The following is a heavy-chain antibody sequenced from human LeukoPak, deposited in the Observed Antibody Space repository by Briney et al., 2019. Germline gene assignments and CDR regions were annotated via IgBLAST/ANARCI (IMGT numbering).Heavy chain of an antibody. V-gene: IGHV4-39*01. CDR1: GGSISSSSYY. Sequence: SETLSLTCTVSGGSISSSSYYWGWIRQPPGKGLEWIGSIYYSGSTYYNPSLKSRVTISVDTSKNQFSLKLSSVTAADTAVYYCARHGDPGRGDAFDIWGQGTMVTVSS. J-gene: IGHJ3*02. D-gene: IGHD7-27*01. CDR2: IYYSGST. CDR3: ARHGDPGRGDAFDI.